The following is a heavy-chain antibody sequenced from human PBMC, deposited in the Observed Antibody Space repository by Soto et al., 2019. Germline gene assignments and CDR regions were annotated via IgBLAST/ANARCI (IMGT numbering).Heavy chain of an antibody. V-gene: IGHV3-15*01. J-gene: IGHJ4*02. CDR3: TARYYDFWSGYDY. CDR1: GFTFSNAW. CDR2: IKSKTDGGTT. Sequence: LRLSCAASGFTFSNAWMSWVRQAPGKGLEWVGRIKSKTDGGTTGYAAPVKGRFTISRDDSKNTLYLQMNSLKTEDTAVYYCTARYYDFWSGYDYWGQGTLVTVSS. D-gene: IGHD3-3*01.